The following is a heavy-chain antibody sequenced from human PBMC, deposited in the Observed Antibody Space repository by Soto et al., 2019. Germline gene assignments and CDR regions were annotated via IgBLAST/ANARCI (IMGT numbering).Heavy chain of an antibody. V-gene: IGHV1-8*01. CDR3: ARGVSAGVDY. CDR1: GYSFTSLD. D-gene: IGHD1-26*01. J-gene: IGHJ4*02. Sequence: QVQLVQSGAEVREPGASVKVSCKASGYSFTSLDINWVRQTAGQGLEWMGWMQPSTGRTDYAQKFQGRVTMTRDTSINTAYMELTTLTSDDTAFCYCARGVSAGVDYWGQGTLVTVSS. CDR2: MQPSTGRT.